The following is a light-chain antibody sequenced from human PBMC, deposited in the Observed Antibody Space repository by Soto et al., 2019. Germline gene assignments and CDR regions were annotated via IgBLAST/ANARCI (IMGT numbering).Light chain of an antibody. V-gene: IGLV2-8*01. Sequence: QSVLTQPPSASGSPGQSVTISCTGTSSDVGAYNYASWYQQHAGKAPKLVIYEVTKRPSGVPDRSSGSTSANTASLTVSGLQAEDEADYYGRSFGSSNTWVFGGGTKLTVL. CDR3: RSFGSSNTWV. CDR2: EVT. J-gene: IGLJ3*02. CDR1: SSDVGAYNY.